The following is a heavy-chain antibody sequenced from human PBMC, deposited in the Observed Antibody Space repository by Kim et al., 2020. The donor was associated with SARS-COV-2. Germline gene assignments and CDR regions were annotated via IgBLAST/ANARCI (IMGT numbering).Heavy chain of an antibody. CDR2: IYYSGST. V-gene: IGHV4-59*01. D-gene: IGHD6-13*01. J-gene: IGHJ4*02. Sequence: SETLSLTCTVSGGSISSYYWSWIRQPPGKGLEWIGYIYYSGSTNYNPSLKSRVTISVGTSKNQFSLKLSSVTAADTAVYYCARGREGYISSWYLDYWGQGTRVTVSS. CDR1: GGSISSYY. CDR3: ARGREGYISSWYLDY.